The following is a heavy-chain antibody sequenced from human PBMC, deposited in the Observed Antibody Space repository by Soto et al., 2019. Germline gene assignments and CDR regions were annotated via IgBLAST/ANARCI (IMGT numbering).Heavy chain of an antibody. CDR2: IDPRDSYA. V-gene: IGHV5-10-1*01. D-gene: IGHD3-10*01. J-gene: IGHJ6*02. Sequence: GASLKICCQASGDAFTTYWISWVRPMPGKGLEWMGKIDPRDSYANYGPSFQGHVTLSSDKSISTAYLHWSNLKASDTAVYYCARLFTIVRGRVRDGWGQGTTVTVS. CDR3: ARLFTIVRGRVRDG. CDR1: GDAFTTYW.